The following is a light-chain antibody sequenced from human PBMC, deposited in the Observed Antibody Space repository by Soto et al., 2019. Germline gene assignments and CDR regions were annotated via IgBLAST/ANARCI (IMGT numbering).Light chain of an antibody. V-gene: IGKV3-15*01. Sequence: EIVMTQSPATLSVSPEERATLSCRASQNIRSNLAWYQQKPGQAPRLLIYGPSTRATGVPARFSGSGSGTEFTLTISSLQSEDFAVYYCQQYNNWPITFGQGTRLEIE. CDR2: GPS. CDR3: QQYNNWPIT. CDR1: QNIRSN. J-gene: IGKJ5*01.